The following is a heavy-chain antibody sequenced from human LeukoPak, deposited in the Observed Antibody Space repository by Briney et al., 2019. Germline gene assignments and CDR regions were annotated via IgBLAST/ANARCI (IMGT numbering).Heavy chain of an antibody. Sequence: PGGSLRLSCAASGFTFSSQAMNWVRQAPEKGLEWVSYVTGVGGNTYYADSVKGRFTISRDNSKNTLYLQMNSLRAGDTAVYYCASRDPCSGGSCYGLGYWGQGTLVTVSS. CDR1: GFTFSSQA. V-gene: IGHV3-23*01. CDR2: VTGVGGNT. CDR3: ASRDPCSGGSCYGLGY. D-gene: IGHD2-15*01. J-gene: IGHJ4*02.